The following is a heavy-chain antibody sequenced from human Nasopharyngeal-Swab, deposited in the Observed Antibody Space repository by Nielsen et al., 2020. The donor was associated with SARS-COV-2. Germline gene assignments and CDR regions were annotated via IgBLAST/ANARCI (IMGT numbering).Heavy chain of an antibody. CDR3: ASTLPVLRYFDWSPGLGMDV. J-gene: IGHJ6*02. V-gene: IGHV1-2*06. D-gene: IGHD3-9*01. CDR2: INPNSGGT. CDR1: GYTFTGYY. Sequence: SVKVSCKASGYTFTGYYMHWVRQAPGQGLEWMGRINPNSGGTNYAQKFQGRVTMTRDTSISTAYMELSRLKSDDTAVYYCASTLPVLRYFDWSPGLGMDVWGQGTTVTVSS.